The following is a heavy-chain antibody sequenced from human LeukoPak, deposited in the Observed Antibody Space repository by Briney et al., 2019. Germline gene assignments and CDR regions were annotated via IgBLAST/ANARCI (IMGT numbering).Heavy chain of an antibody. Sequence: ASVKVSCKASGYTFTGYYMHWVRQAPGQGLEWMGRINPNSGGTNYAQKFQGRVTMTRATSISTAYMALSRLRSDDTAVYYCARGRGSPYEEDAFDIWGQGTMVTVSS. J-gene: IGHJ3*02. CDR2: INPNSGGT. V-gene: IGHV1-2*06. D-gene: IGHD1-26*01. CDR1: GYTFTGYY. CDR3: ARGRGSPYEEDAFDI.